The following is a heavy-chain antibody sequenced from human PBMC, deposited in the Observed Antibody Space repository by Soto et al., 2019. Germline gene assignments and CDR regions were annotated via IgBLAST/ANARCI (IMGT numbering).Heavy chain of an antibody. CDR3: AKDPPVAMIFGVVIPPYYFDY. D-gene: IGHD3-3*01. Sequence: EVQLLESGGDLVQPGGSLRLSCAASGFTFSNYAMSWVRQAPGKGLEWVSAISGGGGSKYYADSVKCRFTIYRDNPRNTLFLQMNSKRAEDTAVYYCAKDPPVAMIFGVVIPPYYFDYWGQGTLVTVSS. CDR2: ISGGGGSK. V-gene: IGHV3-23*01. CDR1: GFTFSNYA. J-gene: IGHJ4*02.